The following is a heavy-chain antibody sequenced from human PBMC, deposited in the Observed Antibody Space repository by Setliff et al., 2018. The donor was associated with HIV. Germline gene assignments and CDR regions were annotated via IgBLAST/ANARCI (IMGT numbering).Heavy chain of an antibody. D-gene: IGHD6-6*01. CDR1: GYTFINYY. V-gene: IGHV1-69*13. CDR3: ARGIAARGNYYYMDV. Sequence: SVKVSCKASGYTFINYYIHWVRQAPGQRLEWIGGIIPIFGTRNYAQKFQGRVTITADESTSTAYMELSSLRSEDTAVYYCARGIAARGNYYYMDVWGEGTTVTVSS. CDR2: IIPIFGTR. J-gene: IGHJ6*03.